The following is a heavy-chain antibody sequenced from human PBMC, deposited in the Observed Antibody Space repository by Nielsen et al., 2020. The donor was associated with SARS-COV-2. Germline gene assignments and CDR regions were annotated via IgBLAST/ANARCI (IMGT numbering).Heavy chain of an antibody. D-gene: IGHD4-11*01. Sequence: SETLSLTCTVSGGSISSYYWSWIRQPAGKGLEWIGRIYTSGSTNYNPSLKSRVTMSVDTSKNQFSLKLSSVTAADTALYYCARGLVDYSLISWFDPWGQGTLVTVSS. J-gene: IGHJ5*02. V-gene: IGHV4-4*07. CDR1: GGSISSYY. CDR2: IYTSGST. CDR3: ARGLVDYSLISWFDP.